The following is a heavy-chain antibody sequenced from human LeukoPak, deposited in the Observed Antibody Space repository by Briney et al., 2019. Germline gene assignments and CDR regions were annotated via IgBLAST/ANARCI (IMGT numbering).Heavy chain of an antibody. CDR2: INPNSGGT. CDR1: GYTFTSYY. Sequence: ASVKVSCKASGYTFTSYYMHWVRQAPGQGLEWMGWINPNSGGTNYAQKFQGRVTMTRDTSISTAYMELSRLRSDDTAVYYCARVDYGDSILDYWGQGTLVTVSS. CDR3: ARVDYGDSILDY. V-gene: IGHV1-2*02. J-gene: IGHJ4*02. D-gene: IGHD4-17*01.